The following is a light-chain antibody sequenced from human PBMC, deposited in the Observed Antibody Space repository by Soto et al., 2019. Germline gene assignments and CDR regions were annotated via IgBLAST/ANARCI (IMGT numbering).Light chain of an antibody. CDR1: SSNIGSNT. CDR2: SNN. J-gene: IGLJ1*01. CDR3: AAWDDSLNGYV. Sequence: QPVLTQPPSASGTPGQRVTISCSGSSSNIGSNTVNWYQQLPGTAPKLLIYSNNQRPSGVPDRFSGSKSGTSASLAISGLQSEDEADYSCAAWDDSLNGYVFGTGTKLTVL. V-gene: IGLV1-44*01.